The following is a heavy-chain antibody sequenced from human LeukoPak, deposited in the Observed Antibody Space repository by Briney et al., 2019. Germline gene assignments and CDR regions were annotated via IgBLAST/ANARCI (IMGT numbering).Heavy chain of an antibody. Sequence: SVKVSCKASGGTFSSYAISWVRQAPGQGLEWMGGIIPIFGTANYAQKFQGRVTITADESTSTAYMELSSLRSEDTAVYYCARGSPALIVVGEGFDPWGQGTPVTVSS. J-gene: IGHJ5*02. CDR3: ARGSPALIVVGEGFDP. CDR1: GGTFSSYA. D-gene: IGHD2-15*01. V-gene: IGHV1-69*01. CDR2: IIPIFGTA.